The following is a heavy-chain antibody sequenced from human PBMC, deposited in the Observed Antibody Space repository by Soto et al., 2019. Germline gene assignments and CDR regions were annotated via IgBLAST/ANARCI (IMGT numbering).Heavy chain of an antibody. J-gene: IGHJ4*02. CDR3: AKGPLDDCLSGSCHFDH. D-gene: IGHD1-26*01. Sequence: GGSLRLSCAASGFAFSEYAMNWVRQAPGKGLEWVSVISGTGRSTYYADSVKGRFTISRDNSKNTVYLHMNSLRAEDTAVYFCAKGPLDDCLSGSCHFDHWGQGVLVTVSS. CDR2: ISGTGRST. V-gene: IGHV3-23*01. CDR1: GFAFSEYA.